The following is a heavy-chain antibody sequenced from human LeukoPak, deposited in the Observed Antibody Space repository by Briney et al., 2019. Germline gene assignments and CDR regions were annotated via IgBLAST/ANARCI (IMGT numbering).Heavy chain of an antibody. Sequence: GGSLRLSCAASGFTFSTYWMSWVRQAPGKGLEWVANIKQDGSQKYYVDSVKGRFTISRDNAKNTLYLQMNSLRAEDTAVYYCARDRAVYYDSSGYYEWPYDAFDIWGQGTMVTVSS. CDR2: IKQDGSQK. CDR3: ARDRAVYYDSSGYYEWPYDAFDI. V-gene: IGHV3-7*01. J-gene: IGHJ3*02. CDR1: GFTFSTYW. D-gene: IGHD3-22*01.